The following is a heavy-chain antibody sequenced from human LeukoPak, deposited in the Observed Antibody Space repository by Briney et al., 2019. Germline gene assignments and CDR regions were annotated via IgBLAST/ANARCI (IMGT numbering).Heavy chain of an antibody. CDR2: IIPIFGTA. CDR1: GGTFSSYA. J-gene: IGHJ4*02. CDR3: ARVSLSIAARRGFDY. V-gene: IGHV1-69*06. D-gene: IGHD6-6*01. Sequence: GSSVKVSCKASGGTFSSYAISWVRQAPGQGLEWMGGIIPIFGTANYAQKFQGRVTITADKSTSTAYMELSSLRSEDTAVYYCARVSLSIAARRGFDYWGQGTLVTVSS.